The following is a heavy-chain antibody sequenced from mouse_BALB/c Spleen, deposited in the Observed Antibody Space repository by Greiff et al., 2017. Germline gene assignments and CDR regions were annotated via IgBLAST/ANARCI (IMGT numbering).Heavy chain of an antibody. CDR3: ARRGGNYEGAMDY. D-gene: IGHD2-1*01. J-gene: IGHJ4*01. V-gene: IGHV1-69*01. CDR1: GYTFTDYW. Sequence: QVQLQQPGAELVMPGASVKMSCKASGYTFTDYWMHWVNQRPGQGLEWIGAIVTFDSFTSYNQKFKGKATLTVDESSSTAYMQLSSLTSEDSAVYYCARRGGNYEGAMDYWGQGTSVTVSS. CDR2: IVTFDSFT.